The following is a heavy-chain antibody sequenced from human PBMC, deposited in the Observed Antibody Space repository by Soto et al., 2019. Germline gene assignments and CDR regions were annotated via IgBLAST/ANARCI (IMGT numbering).Heavy chain of an antibody. Sequence: SETLSLTCAVYGGSFSCYYWSWIRQPPGKGLEWIGEINHSGSTNYNPSLKSRVTISVDTSKNQFSLKLSSVTAADTAVYYCARGRDIVVVVAETGYNWFDPGGQGTLVTVSS. CDR2: INHSGST. CDR1: GGSFSCYY. J-gene: IGHJ5*02. V-gene: IGHV4-34*01. CDR3: ARGRDIVVVVAETGYNWFDP. D-gene: IGHD2-15*01.